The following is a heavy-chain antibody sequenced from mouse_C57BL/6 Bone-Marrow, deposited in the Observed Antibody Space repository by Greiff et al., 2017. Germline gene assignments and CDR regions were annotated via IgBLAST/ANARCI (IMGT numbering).Heavy chain of an antibody. V-gene: IGHV1-69*01. Sequence: QVQLQQPGAELVMPGASVKLSCKASGYTFPSYWMHWVKQRPGQGLEWIGEIDPSDSYTTYNQKFKGKSTLTVDKSSSTAYMQLSSLTSEDSAVYYCAREGGIRNWYVDVWGTGTTVTVAS. CDR2: IDPSDSYT. J-gene: IGHJ1*03. CDR1: GYTFPSYW. CDR3: AREGGIRNWYVDV.